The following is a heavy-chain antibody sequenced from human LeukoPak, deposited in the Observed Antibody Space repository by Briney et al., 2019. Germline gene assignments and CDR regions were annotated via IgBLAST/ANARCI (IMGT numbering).Heavy chain of an antibody. CDR2: ISYDGSNK. CDR1: GFTFSSSA. Sequence: GGSLRPSCAASGFTFSSSAMHWVRQAPGKGLEWVAVISYDGSNKYYAGSVKGRFTISRDNSKNTLYLQMNSLRAEDTAVYYCARDGYGLDTPMVSTIFDYWGQGTLVTVSS. CDR3: ARDGYGLDTPMVSTIFDY. D-gene: IGHD5-18*01. V-gene: IGHV3-30-3*01. J-gene: IGHJ4*02.